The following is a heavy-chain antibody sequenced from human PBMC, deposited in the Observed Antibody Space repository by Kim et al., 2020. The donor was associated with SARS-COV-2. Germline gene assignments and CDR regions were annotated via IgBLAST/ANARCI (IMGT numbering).Heavy chain of an antibody. CDR2: MNPNSGDT. J-gene: IGHJ4*02. Sequence: ASVKVSCKASGYIFTGYYIHWVRQAPGQGLEWMGWMNPNSGDTNYAQKFQGRVTMTRDTSISTAYMELSRLKSDDPAVYYCARGGRYSSSWYDYWGQGTLVTVSS. CDR1: GYIFTGYY. V-gene: IGHV1-2*02. CDR3: ARGGRYSSSWYDY. D-gene: IGHD6-13*01.